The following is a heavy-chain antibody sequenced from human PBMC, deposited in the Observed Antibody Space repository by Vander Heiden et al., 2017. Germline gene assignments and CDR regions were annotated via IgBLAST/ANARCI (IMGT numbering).Heavy chain of an antibody. D-gene: IGHD3-22*01. J-gene: IGHJ3*02. CDR3: ARVWSYYDDGGDAFDI. V-gene: IGHV3-48*02. CDR2: ISSSSSTI. Sequence: EVQLVESGGCLVQPGGSLTLSCAASAFTFSSYSMNWVRQAPGKGLEWVSYISSSSSTIYYADSVKGRFTISRDNAKNSLYLQMNSLRDEDTAVYYCARVWSYYDDGGDAFDIWGQGTMVTVSS. CDR1: AFTFSSYS.